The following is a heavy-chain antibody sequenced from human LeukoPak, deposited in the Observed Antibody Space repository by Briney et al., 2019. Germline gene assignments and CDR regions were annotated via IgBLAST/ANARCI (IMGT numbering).Heavy chain of an antibody. V-gene: IGHV5-51*01. J-gene: IGHJ4*02. CDR1: GYSFTSYW. CDR3: ARRLRYSYGQGYYFDY. D-gene: IGHD5-18*01. CDR2: IYPGDSDT. Sequence: GESLKISCKGSGYSFTSYWIGWVRQMPGKGLEWMGIIYPGDSDTRYSPSFQGQVTISADKSISTAYLQWSSLKASDTAMYYCARRLRYSYGQGYYFDYWGKGTLVTVSS.